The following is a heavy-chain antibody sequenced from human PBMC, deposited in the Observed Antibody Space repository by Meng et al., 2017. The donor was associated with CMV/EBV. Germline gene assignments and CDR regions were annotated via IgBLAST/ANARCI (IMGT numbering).Heavy chain of an antibody. D-gene: IGHD2-2*01. CDR2: ISAYNGNT. CDR1: GYTFTSYD. CDR3: ARVCSSTSCYVVEPPAILSYSYGIDV. V-gene: IGHV1-18*01. Sequence: ASVKVSCKASGYTFTSYDISWVRQAPGQGLEWMGWISAYNGNTNYAQKLQGRVTMTTDTSTSTAYMELRSLRSDDTAVYYCARVCSSTSCYVVEPPAILSYSYGIDVWGQGTPVTVSS. J-gene: IGHJ6*02.